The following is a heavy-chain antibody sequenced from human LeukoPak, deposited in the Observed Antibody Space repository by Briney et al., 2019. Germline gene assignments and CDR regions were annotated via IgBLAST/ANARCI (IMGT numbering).Heavy chain of an antibody. Sequence: ASVKVSCKASGYTFTSYGISWVRQAPGQGLEWMGWISAYNGNTNYAQKLQGRVTMTTDTSTSTAYMELRSLRSDDTAVYYCASGEPLITFGGVISYWGQGTPVTVSS. D-gene: IGHD3-16*02. CDR1: GYTFTSYG. V-gene: IGHV1-18*01. CDR3: ASGEPLITFGGVISY. J-gene: IGHJ4*02. CDR2: ISAYNGNT.